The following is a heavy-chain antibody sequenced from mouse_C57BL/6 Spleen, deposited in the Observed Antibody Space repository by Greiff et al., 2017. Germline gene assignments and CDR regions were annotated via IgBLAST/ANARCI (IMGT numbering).Heavy chain of an antibody. V-gene: IGHV1-82*01. CDR2: IYPGDGDT. J-gene: IGHJ3*01. Sequence: QVQLQQSGPELVKPGASVKISCKASGYAFSSSWMNWVKQRPGKGLEWIGRIYPGDGDTNYNGKFKGKATLTADKSSSTAYMQLSSLTSEDSAVYFCARGGTYDYDSFAYWGQGTLVTVSA. D-gene: IGHD2-4*01. CDR3: ARGGTYDYDSFAY. CDR1: GYAFSSSW.